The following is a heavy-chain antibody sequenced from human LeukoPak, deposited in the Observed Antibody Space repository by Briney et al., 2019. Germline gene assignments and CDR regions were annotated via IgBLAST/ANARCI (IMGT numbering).Heavy chain of an antibody. CDR2: ITSSGSYI. Sequence: SGGSLRLFCAASGFTFNAYSMNWVRRAPGQGLEWVSSITSSGSYIYYRDSLKGRFTISRDNAKNSVYLQMNSLRDDDTAVYYCARGTDSGYDSTGSFDYWGQGALVTVSS. V-gene: IGHV3-21*01. CDR3: ARGTDSGYDSTGSFDY. D-gene: IGHD5-12*01. J-gene: IGHJ4*02. CDR1: GFTFNAYS.